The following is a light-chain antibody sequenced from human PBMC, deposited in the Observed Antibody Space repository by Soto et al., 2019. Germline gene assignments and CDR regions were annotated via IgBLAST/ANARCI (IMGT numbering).Light chain of an antibody. Sequence: QSVLTQSPSASGSPGQSVTISCTGTSSDVGGYDRVSWYQQYPGEVPKLIIHDVSQRPPGVPDRFSGSKSGNTASLTVSGLQAEDEADDYCSSYSVDDFGGIFGGGTKLTVL. V-gene: IGLV2-8*01. CDR3: SSYSVDDFGGI. CDR1: SSDVGGYDR. CDR2: DVS. J-gene: IGLJ2*01.